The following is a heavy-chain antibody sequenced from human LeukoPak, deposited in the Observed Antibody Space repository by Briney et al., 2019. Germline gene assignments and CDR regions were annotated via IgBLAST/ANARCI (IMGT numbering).Heavy chain of an antibody. CDR1: GFTFSDYY. CDR3: ARANDLIDY. V-gene: IGHV3-11*05. J-gene: IGHJ4*02. CDR2: ISDTASYT. Sequence: GGPLRLSCAASGFTFSDYYMSWIRQAPGKGLEWVSYISDTASYTNYADSVKGRFTISRDNAKNSLYLQMNSLRAEDTAVYYCARANDLIDYWGQGTLVTVSS.